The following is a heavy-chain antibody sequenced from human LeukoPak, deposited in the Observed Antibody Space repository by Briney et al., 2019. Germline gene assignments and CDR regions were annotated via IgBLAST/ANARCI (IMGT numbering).Heavy chain of an antibody. CDR2: INPNSGGT. V-gene: IGHV1-2*02. Sequence: ASVKVSCKASGYTFTGYYMHWVRQAPGQGLEWMGWINPNSGGTDYAQKFQGRVTMTRDTSISTAYMELSRLRSDDTAVYYCAREITTGTTGNFDYWGQGTLVTVSS. J-gene: IGHJ4*02. CDR1: GYTFTGYY. D-gene: IGHD1-1*01. CDR3: AREITTGTTGNFDY.